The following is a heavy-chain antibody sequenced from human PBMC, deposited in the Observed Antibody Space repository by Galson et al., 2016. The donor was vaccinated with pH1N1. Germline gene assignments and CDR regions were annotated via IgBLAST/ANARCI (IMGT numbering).Heavy chain of an antibody. Sequence: SVKVSCKASGGTFSSYAINWVRQAPGQGLEWMGGVIGIFGIPKYAQNFQGRVTITADESTRTAYMELSSLRSDDTAVYYCARGTGKYYYYYYMDVWDKGTTVIVSS. J-gene: IGHJ6*03. D-gene: IGHD3/OR15-3a*01. CDR1: GGTFSSYA. V-gene: IGHV1-69*13. CDR2: VIGIFGIP. CDR3: ARGTGKYYYYYYMDV.